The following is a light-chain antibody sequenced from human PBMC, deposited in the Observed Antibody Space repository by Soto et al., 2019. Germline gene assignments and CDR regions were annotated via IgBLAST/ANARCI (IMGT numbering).Light chain of an antibody. V-gene: IGKV1-5*03. CDR1: QSISTW. Sequence: DIQMTQSPSTLSASVGDRVTITCRASQSISTWLAWYQQKSGKAPKLRIEEASTLGRGVPSRFSGSGSGTEFTLTISSLQPDDFATYDCQQYKSYSETFGQGTKVDIK. J-gene: IGKJ1*01. CDR2: EAS. CDR3: QQYKSYSET.